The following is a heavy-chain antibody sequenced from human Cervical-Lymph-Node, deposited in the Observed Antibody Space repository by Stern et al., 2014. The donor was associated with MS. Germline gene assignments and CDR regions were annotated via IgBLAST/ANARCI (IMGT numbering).Heavy chain of an antibody. V-gene: IGHV4-59*08. Sequence: QVHLVESGPGLVKPSETLSLTCAVSGGSISSRYWGWIRQPPGKGRGWFVLISNSGDTNSTPSLRSGFTISLDTSKNQSPLRVPSVTAADTAVYYCARLSTAVDFWGRGTLVTVSS. J-gene: IGHJ4*02. CDR2: ISNSGDT. CDR3: ARLSTAVDF. CDR1: GGSISSRY.